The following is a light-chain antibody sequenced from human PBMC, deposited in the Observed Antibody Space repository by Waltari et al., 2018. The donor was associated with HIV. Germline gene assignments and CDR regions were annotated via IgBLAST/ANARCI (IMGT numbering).Light chain of an antibody. Sequence: QSVLTQPPSVSAAPGQMVTISCSGSSSNIGSNYVSWYQHLTGTAPKLLIYDNKERPSGIPDRFSAAKSGTSVALDITGLQTGDEGDYYCGTWDSSLSAVVFGGGTKLTVL. CDR3: GTWDSSLSAVV. V-gene: IGLV1-51*01. CDR2: DNK. J-gene: IGLJ2*01. CDR1: SSNIGSNY.